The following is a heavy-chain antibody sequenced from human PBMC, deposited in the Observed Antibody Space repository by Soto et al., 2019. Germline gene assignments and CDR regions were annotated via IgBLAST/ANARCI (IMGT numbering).Heavy chain of an antibody. D-gene: IGHD3-3*01. CDR1: GYTFTGYY. V-gene: IGHV1-2*02. Sequence: ASVKVSCKASGYTFTGYYMHWVRQAPGQGLEWMGWINPNSGGTNYAQKFQGRVTMTRDTSISTAYMKLSRLRSDDTAVYYCARVSLRFLEWLLYESAFDIWGQGTMVTVSS. CDR3: ARVSLRFLEWLLYESAFDI. CDR2: INPNSGGT. J-gene: IGHJ3*02.